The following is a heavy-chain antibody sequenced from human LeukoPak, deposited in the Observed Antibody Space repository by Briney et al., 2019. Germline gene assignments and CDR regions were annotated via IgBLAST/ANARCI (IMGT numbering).Heavy chain of an antibody. D-gene: IGHD6-13*01. CDR3: ARVLGGDSSSWYSTAFDI. V-gene: IGHV1-46*01. J-gene: IGHJ3*02. CDR2: INPSGGST. Sequence: GASVKVSCKASGYTFTNYYMHWVRQAPGQGLEWMGIINPSGGSTGYAQKFQGRVTVTRDTSTSTVYMELSSLGSEDTVVYYCARVLGGDSSSWYSTAFDIWGQGTMVTVSS. CDR1: GYTFTNYY.